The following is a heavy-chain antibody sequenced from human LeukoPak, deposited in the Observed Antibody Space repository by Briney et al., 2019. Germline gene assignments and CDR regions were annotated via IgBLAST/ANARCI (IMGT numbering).Heavy chain of an antibody. Sequence: PGGSLRLSCTASGFNFSNYWMHWVRQAPGKGLVWVSRIKSDGSGTTYADSVKGRFTISRDNAKNTLYLQMNSLRAEDTAVYFCAREFRKPSTGDWGQGTLVTVSS. J-gene: IGHJ4*02. D-gene: IGHD1-14*01. CDR3: AREFRKPSTGD. CDR2: IKSDGSGT. CDR1: GFNFSNYW. V-gene: IGHV3-74*01.